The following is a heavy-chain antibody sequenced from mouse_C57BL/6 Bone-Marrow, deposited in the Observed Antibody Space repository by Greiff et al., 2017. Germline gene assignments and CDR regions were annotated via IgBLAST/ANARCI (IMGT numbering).Heavy chain of an antibody. Sequence: QVQLQQSGAELAKPGASVKLSCKASGYTFTSYWMHWVKQRPGQGLEWIGSINPSSGYTTYNQKFKDKATLTADKSSSTAYMQLSSLTYEDAAVDYCAGGARRLRLRPRYAMDYWGQGTSVTVSS. CDR3: AGGARRLRLRPRYAMDY. CDR2: INPSSGYT. CDR1: GYTFTSYW. D-gene: IGHD3-2*02. V-gene: IGHV1-7*01. J-gene: IGHJ4*01.